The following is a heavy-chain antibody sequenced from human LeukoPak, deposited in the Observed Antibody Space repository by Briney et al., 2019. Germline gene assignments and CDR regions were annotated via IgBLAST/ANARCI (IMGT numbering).Heavy chain of an antibody. CDR3: AIGYCRGGSCDDEPGDAFDI. V-gene: IGHV1-2*02. D-gene: IGHD2-15*01. Sequence: ASVKVSCKSSGYTFTGYYMHWVRQAPGQGLEWMGWINPNSGGTNYAQKFQGRVTMTRDTSISTAYMELSSLRSEDTAVYYCAIGYCRGGSCDDEPGDAFDIWGQGTMVAVSS. CDR2: INPNSGGT. CDR1: GYTFTGYY. J-gene: IGHJ3*02.